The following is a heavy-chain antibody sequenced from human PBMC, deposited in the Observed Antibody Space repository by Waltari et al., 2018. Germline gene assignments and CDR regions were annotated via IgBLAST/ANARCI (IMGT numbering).Heavy chain of an antibody. Sequence: QVQLVQSGSELKKPGASVKVSCKASGYTFLSYAMHWVRQAPGQGLEWMGWINTSIGNPTYAQGFTGRFVFSLDSYVRAAYLQISMLKAEDTAVYYCAGVRSRVDLYWYFDLWGRGTLVTVSS. D-gene: IGHD3-3*01. J-gene: IGHJ2*01. CDR1: GYTFLSYA. CDR3: AGVRSRVDLYWYFDL. V-gene: IGHV7-4-1*02. CDR2: INTSIGNP.